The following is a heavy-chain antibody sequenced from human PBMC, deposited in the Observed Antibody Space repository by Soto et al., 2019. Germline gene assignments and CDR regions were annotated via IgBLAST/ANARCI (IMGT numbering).Heavy chain of an antibody. V-gene: IGHV4-39*01. Sequence: SETLSLTCTVSGGSISSSSYYWGWVRQPPGKGLEWIGSMYHSGSTYYNPSLKSRVTISVDTSKNQFSLNLGSVTAADTALYYCARTYYYDGSGSPYFDYWGPGTLVTVS. CDR3: ARTYYYDGSGSPYFDY. D-gene: IGHD3-22*01. J-gene: IGHJ4*02. CDR2: MYHSGST. CDR1: GGSISSSSYY.